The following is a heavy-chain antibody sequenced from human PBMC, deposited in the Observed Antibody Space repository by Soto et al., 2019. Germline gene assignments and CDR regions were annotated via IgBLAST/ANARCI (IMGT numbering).Heavy chain of an antibody. Sequence: GGSLRLSCAASGFPFSRHWMTWVRQPPGKGLEWVANINPDGSEKSSVDSGKVRFTISRDNAKNSLYLQMNSLRAEDTDVYFCARGYSSSPLFEDYFDYWGQGALVTVSS. CDR1: GFPFSRHW. CDR2: INPDGSEK. D-gene: IGHD6-13*01. V-gene: IGHV3-7*04. J-gene: IGHJ4*02. CDR3: ARGYSSSPLFEDYFDY.